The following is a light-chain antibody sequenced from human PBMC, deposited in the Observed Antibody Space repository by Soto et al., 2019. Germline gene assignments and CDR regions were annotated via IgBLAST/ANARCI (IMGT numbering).Light chain of an antibody. CDR1: QSVSSSY. CDR2: GAS. J-gene: IGKJ5*01. Sequence: VSTEGPSTLELNSAQRTTLSCRASQSVSSSYVAWYQQKRGQAPRLLMYGASSRATGIPDRFSGSGSGTDFTLTISILEPEDFVLYYCQHFRAFGQGTRLEIK. V-gene: IGKV3-20*01. CDR3: QHFRA.